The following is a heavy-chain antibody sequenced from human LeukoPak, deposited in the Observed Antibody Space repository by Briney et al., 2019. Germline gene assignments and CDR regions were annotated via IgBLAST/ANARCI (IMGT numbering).Heavy chain of an antibody. J-gene: IGHJ6*03. CDR2: IYSSGST. CDR1: GGSIRGYY. CDR3: ARVFDSGSQAYFYYMDV. D-gene: IGHD3-10*01. V-gene: IGHV4-59*01. Sequence: SETLSLTCNVSGGSIRGYYWSWIRQPPGKGLEWIGYIYSSGSTNYNPSLKSRATMSVDTSKNQFSLKVSSVTAADTAVYYCARVFDSGSQAYFYYMDVWGKGTTVTISS.